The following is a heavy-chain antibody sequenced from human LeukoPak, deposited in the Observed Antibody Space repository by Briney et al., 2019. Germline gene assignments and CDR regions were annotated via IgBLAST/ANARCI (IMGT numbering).Heavy chain of an antibody. Sequence: PSETLSLTCAVYGGSFSAYYWSWIRQPPGKGLEWIGEINHSGSTNYNPSLKSRVTISVDTSKNQFSLKLSSVTAADTAVYYCAKEIWPTVTIPGRTYFDYWGQGTLVTVSS. CDR3: AKEIWPTVTIPGRTYFDY. D-gene: IGHD4-17*01. CDR1: GGSFSAYY. J-gene: IGHJ4*02. V-gene: IGHV4-34*01. CDR2: INHSGST.